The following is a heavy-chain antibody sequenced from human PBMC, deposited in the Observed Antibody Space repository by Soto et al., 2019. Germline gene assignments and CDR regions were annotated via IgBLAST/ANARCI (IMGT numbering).Heavy chain of an antibody. D-gene: IGHD1-7*01. J-gene: IGHJ4*02. CDR2: IYRTGST. CDR1: GGSFSGYY. V-gene: IGHV4-34*01. CDR3: ASRDPGTSVDY. Sequence: SETLSLTCAVYGGSFSGYYWTWVRQPPGQGLEWIGEIYRTGSTNYNPSLTSRVTISLDKSENQFSLKVTSLTAADTAVYYCASRDPGTSVDYWGQGTLVTVSS.